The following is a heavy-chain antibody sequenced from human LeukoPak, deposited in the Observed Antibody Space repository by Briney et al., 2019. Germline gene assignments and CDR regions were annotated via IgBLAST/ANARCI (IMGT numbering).Heavy chain of an antibody. CDR2: INPNSGGT. Sequence: ASVKVSCKASGYTFTGYYMHWVRQAPGQGLEWMGWINPNSGGTNYAQKFQGRVTMTRDTSISTAYMELSRLRSDDTAVYYCARKGSGYDSSGYYLMYYFDYWGQGTLVTVSS. V-gene: IGHV1-2*02. CDR1: GYTFTGYY. CDR3: ARKGSGYDSSGYYLMYYFDY. J-gene: IGHJ4*02. D-gene: IGHD3-22*01.